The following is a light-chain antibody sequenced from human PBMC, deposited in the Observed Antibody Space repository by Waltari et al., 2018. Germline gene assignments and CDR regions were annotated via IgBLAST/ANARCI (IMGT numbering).Light chain of an antibody. CDR3: MQATHIPYT. Sequence: DTEMTQHPLSLSVTPGQRASIPCQSSQSLLSTDGKTYLYWYLQKPGQSPQLLIYEVSVRFSGVPDRFSGSGSGTDFTLKISRVEAEDVGIYYCMQATHIPYTFGQGTKLQIK. CDR1: QSLLSTDGKTY. V-gene: IGKV2-29*02. CDR2: EVS. J-gene: IGKJ2*01.